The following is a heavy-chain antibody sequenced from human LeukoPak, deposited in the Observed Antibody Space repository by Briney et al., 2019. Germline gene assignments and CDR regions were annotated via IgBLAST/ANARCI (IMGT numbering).Heavy chain of an antibody. J-gene: IGHJ4*02. CDR1: GFTFSTYW. D-gene: IGHD4-17*01. Sequence: PGGSLRLSCAASGFTFSTYWMHWVRQAPGKGLVWVSRINSDGSSTTYADSVKGRFTISRDNAKNTLYLQMNRLRVEDTAVYYCARSDYGDNYWGQGTLVTVSS. V-gene: IGHV3-74*01. CDR2: INSDGSST. CDR3: ARSDYGDNY.